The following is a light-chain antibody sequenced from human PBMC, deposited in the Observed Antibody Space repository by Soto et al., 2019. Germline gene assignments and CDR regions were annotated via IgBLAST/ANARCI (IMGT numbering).Light chain of an antibody. Sequence: EIVLTQSPGTLSLSPGERATLSCRASQSVSSSYLAWYQQKPGQAPRLLIYRTSNRATGIPDRFSGSGSGTDFTLTISSLQSEDFAVYYCQQYGRSPPITFGQGTRLEIK. J-gene: IGKJ5*01. CDR1: QSVSSSY. CDR3: QQYGRSPPIT. V-gene: IGKV3-20*01. CDR2: RTS.